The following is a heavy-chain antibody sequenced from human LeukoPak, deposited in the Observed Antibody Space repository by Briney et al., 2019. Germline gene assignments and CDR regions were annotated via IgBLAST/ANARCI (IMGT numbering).Heavy chain of an antibody. V-gene: IGHV1-69*13. D-gene: IGHD2-21*02. CDR3: ASSRVVTAIGYYFDY. CDR2: IIPIFGTA. CDR1: GGTFSIYA. J-gene: IGHJ4*02. Sequence: SVTVSCKASGGTFSIYAISWVRQAPGQGLEWMGGIIPIFGTANYAQKFQGRVTITADESTSTAYMELSSLRSEDTAVYYCASSRVVTAIGYYFDYWGQGTLVTVSS.